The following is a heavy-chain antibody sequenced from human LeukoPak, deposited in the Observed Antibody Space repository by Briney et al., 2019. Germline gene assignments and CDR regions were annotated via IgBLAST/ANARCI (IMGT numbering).Heavy chain of an antibody. J-gene: IGHJ4*02. CDR3: ARGYYDSSGYAFDY. Sequence: SETLSLTCTVSGGSISSYYWSWIRQPPGKGLEWNGYIYYSGSTNYNPSLKSRVTISVDTSKNQFSLKLSSVTAADTAVYYCARGYYDSSGYAFDYWGQGTLVTVSS. V-gene: IGHV4-59*12. CDR1: GGSISSYY. CDR2: IYYSGST. D-gene: IGHD3-22*01.